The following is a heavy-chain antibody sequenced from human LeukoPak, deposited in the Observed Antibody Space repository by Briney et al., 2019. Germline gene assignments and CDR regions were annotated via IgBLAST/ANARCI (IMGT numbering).Heavy chain of an antibody. CDR1: GGSFSGYY. D-gene: IGHD3-3*01. CDR3: ARSIWSGTYYYYYYMDV. CDR2: INHSGST. J-gene: IGHJ6*03. Sequence: SETLSLTXAVYGGSFSGYYWSWIRQPPGKGLEWIGEINHSGSTNYNPSLKSRVTISVDTSKNQFSLKLSSVTAADTAVYYCARSIWSGTYYYYYYMDVWGKGTTVTVSS. V-gene: IGHV4-34*01.